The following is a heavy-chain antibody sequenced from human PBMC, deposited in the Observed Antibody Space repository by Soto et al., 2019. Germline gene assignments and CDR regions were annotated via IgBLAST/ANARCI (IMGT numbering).Heavy chain of an antibody. CDR2: ISPYKGNT. J-gene: IGHJ4*02. CDR1: GYTFTNCG. D-gene: IGHD3-10*01. CDR3: ARDLPGSGSYYTDY. Sequence: ASVKVSCKASGYTFTNCGIAWVRQAPGQGLEWMGWISPYKGNTHYAQKFQGRVTMTTDTSTSTAYMELRSLRSDDTAVYYCARDLPGSGSYYTDYWGQGTLVTVSS. V-gene: IGHV1-18*01.